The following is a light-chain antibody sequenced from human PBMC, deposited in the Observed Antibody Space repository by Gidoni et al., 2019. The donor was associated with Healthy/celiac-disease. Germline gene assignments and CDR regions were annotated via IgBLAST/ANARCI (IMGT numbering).Light chain of an antibody. CDR3: QQYGSSPYS. V-gene: IGKV3-20*01. Sequence: EIVLTQSPGTLSLSPGERATLSCRASQSVSSSYLAWYQQKPGQAPRLRIYGASSRATGIPDMFSGSGSGTVFTLTISRLAPEYFAVYFCQQYGSSPYSFGPGTKLEIK. J-gene: IGKJ2*03. CDR1: QSVSSSY. CDR2: GAS.